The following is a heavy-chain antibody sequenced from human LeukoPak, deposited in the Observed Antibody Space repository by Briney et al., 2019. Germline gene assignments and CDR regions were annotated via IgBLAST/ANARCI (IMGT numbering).Heavy chain of an antibody. V-gene: IGHV1-8*01. J-gene: IGHJ4*02. CDR2: INPNTDKT. CDR3: ARGRPGLASAGIYDF. Sequence: ASVKVSCKASGYTFTSSDINWVRQAAGQGLEWTGWINPNTDKTGYARNFQGRVTMTKNISISTAYMEVSSLTYEDTAIYYCARGRPGLASAGIYDFWGQGTLITVSS. D-gene: IGHD6-13*01. CDR1: GYTFTSSD.